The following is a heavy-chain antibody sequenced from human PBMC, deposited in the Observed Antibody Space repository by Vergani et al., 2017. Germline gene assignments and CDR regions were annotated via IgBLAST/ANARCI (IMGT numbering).Heavy chain of an antibody. CDR1: GGSFSGYY. CDR3: ARSYCSSTSCYSYMDV. V-gene: IGHV4-34*11. J-gene: IGHJ6*03. CDR2: IYYSGST. D-gene: IGHD2-2*02. Sequence: QVQLQQWGAGLLKPSETLSLTCAVYGGSFSGYYWSWIRQPPGKGLEWIGYIYYSGSTNYNPSLKSRVTISVDTSKNQFSLKLSSVTAADTAVYYCARSYCSSTSCYSYMDVWGKGTTVTVSS.